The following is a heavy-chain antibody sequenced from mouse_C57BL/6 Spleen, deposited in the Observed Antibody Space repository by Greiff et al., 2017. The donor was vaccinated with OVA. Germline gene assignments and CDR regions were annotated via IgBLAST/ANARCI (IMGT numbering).Heavy chain of an antibody. Sequence: QVQLQQPGAELVKPGASVKLSCKASGYTFTSYWMQWVKQRPGQGLEWIGEIDPSASYTNYNQKFKGQATLTVDTSSSTAYMQLSSLTSEDSAVYYCARLNYYYGSSPYYFDYWGQGTTLTVSS. CDR2: IDPSASYT. CDR1: GYTFTSYW. V-gene: IGHV1-50*01. CDR3: ARLNYYYGSSPYYFDY. J-gene: IGHJ2*01. D-gene: IGHD1-1*01.